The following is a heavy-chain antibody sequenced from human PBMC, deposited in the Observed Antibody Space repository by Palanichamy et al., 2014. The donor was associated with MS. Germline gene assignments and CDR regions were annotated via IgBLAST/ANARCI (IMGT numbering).Heavy chain of an antibody. D-gene: IGHD4-17*01. CDR1: GYSISSGYY. Sequence: QVQLQESGPGLVKPSETLALTCAVSGYSISSGYYWGWIRQPPGKGLEWIASIYHGGSTYYNPSLKSRVTISVDTSKNQVSLKLSSVAAADTAVYYCTRLQGVTVTFDYWGQGTLVTVSS. CDR3: TRLQGVTVTFDY. V-gene: IGHV4-38-2*01. J-gene: IGHJ4*02. CDR2: IYHGGST.